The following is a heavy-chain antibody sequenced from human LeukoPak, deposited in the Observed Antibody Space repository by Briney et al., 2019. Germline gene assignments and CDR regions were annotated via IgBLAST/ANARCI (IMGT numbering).Heavy chain of an antibody. CDR2: INHSGST. J-gene: IGHJ4*02. CDR1: GGSLSGYY. Sequence: PSETLSLTCAVYGGSLSGYYWSWIRQPPGKGLEWIGEINHSGSTNYNPSLKSRVTISVDTSKNQFSLKLSSVTAADTAVYYCARGSPPSHYWGQGTLVTVSS. CDR3: ARGSPPSHY. V-gene: IGHV4-34*01.